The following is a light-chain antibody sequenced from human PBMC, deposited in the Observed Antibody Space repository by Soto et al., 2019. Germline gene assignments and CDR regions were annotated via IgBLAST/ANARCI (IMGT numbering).Light chain of an antibody. CDR1: QSVNMY. V-gene: IGKV3-11*01. J-gene: IGKJ1*01. CDR3: QQRDIWPGT. Sequence: VEMKQSAASLVLYEGGCATLPYRASQSVNMYLVWYQQKPGQAPRLLMYDASKRATGIPARFSGSRSETCFTLTISSLEPEDFAVYYSQQRDIWPGTFGQGTK. CDR2: DAS.